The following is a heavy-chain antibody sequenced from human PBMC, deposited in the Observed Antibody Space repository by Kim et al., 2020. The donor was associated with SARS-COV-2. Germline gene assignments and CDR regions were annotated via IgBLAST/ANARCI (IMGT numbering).Heavy chain of an antibody. CDR3: AKGGSSGYYYGVDY. D-gene: IGHD3-22*01. V-gene: IGHV3-30*18. CDR1: GFTFSSYG. Sequence: GGSLRLSCAASGFTFSSYGMHWVRQAPGKGLEWVAVISYDGSNKYYADSVKGRFTISRDNSKNTLYLQMNSLRAEDTAVYYCAKGGSSGYYYGVDYWGQGTLVTVSS. J-gene: IGHJ4*02. CDR2: ISYDGSNK.